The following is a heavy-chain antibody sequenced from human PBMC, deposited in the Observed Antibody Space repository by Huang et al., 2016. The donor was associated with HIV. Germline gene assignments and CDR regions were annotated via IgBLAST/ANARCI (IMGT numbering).Heavy chain of an antibody. Sequence: QVQLVQSGAVVGKPGDSVTVSCKTSGYTFTRYYLHWVRQAPGQGLEWSGSRNPSCGTASSAHGFQGRVRLTRDTSPNTAYLELSSLRSDYTATYVCSRGVNTYYESNGWGLDYWGQGSLVIVSS. V-gene: IGHV1-46*03. CDR1: GYTFTRYY. CDR2: RNPSCGTA. CDR3: SRGVNTYYESNGWGLDY. J-gene: IGHJ4*02. D-gene: IGHD3-22*01.